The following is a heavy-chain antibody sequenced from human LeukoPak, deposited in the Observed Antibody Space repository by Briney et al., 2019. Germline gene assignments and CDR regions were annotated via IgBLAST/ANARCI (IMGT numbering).Heavy chain of an antibody. V-gene: IGHV3-48*02. CDR2: ISSSIITI. J-gene: IGHJ2*01. Sequence: GGSLTLSCGASGFTLSSYSMNWVRQAPGRGLEWVSYISSSIITIYYADSVKGRFTISRDNAKNSLYLQMNSLRDADTAVYYCARDLNWHFDLWGRGTLVTVSS. CDR3: ARDLNWHFDL. CDR1: GFTLSSYS.